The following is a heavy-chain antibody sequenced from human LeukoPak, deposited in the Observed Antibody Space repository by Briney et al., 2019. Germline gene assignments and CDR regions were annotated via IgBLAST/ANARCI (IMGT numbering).Heavy chain of an antibody. J-gene: IGHJ4*02. CDR2: ISAYNGNT. CDR1: GYTFTSYG. CDR3: TSGDFWSGYYTHKFDY. V-gene: IGHV1-18*01. Sequence: GASVKVSCKASGYTFTSYGISWVRQAPGQGLEWMGWISAYNGNTNYAQKLQGRVTMTTGTSTSTAYMELRSLRSDDTAVYYCTSGDFWSGYYTHKFDYWGQGTPVTVSS. D-gene: IGHD3-3*01.